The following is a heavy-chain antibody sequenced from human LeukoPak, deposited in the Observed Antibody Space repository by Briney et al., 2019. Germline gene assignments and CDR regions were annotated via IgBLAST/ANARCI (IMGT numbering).Heavy chain of an antibody. Sequence: PGGSLRLSCAASGFTFSNAWMSWVRQAPGKGLEWVAVISYDGSNKYYADSVKGRFTISRDNSKNTLYLQMNSLRAEDTAVYYCARETDYGAFDIWGQGTMVTVSS. CDR2: ISYDGSNK. D-gene: IGHD4-17*01. CDR1: GFTFSNAW. CDR3: ARETDYGAFDI. J-gene: IGHJ3*02. V-gene: IGHV3-30*03.